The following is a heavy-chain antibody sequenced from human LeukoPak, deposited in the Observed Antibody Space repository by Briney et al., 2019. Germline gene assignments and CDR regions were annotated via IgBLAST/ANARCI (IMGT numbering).Heavy chain of an antibody. D-gene: IGHD4-17*01. J-gene: IGHJ6*03. CDR2: IYTSGST. V-gene: IGHV4-61*02. CDR1: GGSISSGSYY. Sequence: PSETLSLTCTVSGGSISSGSYYWSWIRQPAGKGLEWIGRIYTSGSTNYNPSLKSRVTISVDTSKHQFSLKLSSATAADTAVYYCARRRGTTSSDGFYYYYYMDVWSKGTTVTISS. CDR3: ARRRGTTSSDGFYYYYYMDV.